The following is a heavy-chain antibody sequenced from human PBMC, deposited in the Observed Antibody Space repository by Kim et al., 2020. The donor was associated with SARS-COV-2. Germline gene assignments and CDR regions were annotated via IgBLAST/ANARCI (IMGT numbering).Heavy chain of an antibody. CDR3: AKDMDGVVVAADFDY. CDR1: GFTFDDYA. Sequence: GGSLRLSCAASGFTFDDYAMHWVRQAPGKGLEWVSGISWNSGSIGYADSVKGRFTISRDNAKNSLYLQMNSLRAEDTALYYCAKDMDGVVVAADFDYWGQGTLVTVSS. CDR2: ISWNSGSI. J-gene: IGHJ4*02. V-gene: IGHV3-9*01. D-gene: IGHD2-15*01.